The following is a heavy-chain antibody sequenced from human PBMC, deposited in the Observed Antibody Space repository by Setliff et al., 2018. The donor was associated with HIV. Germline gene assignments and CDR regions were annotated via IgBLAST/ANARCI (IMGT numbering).Heavy chain of an antibody. J-gene: IGHJ5*02. D-gene: IGHD2-15*01. CDR1: GGFIKNSNYY. Sequence: SETLSLTCTVYGGFIKNSNYYWGWIRQPPGKGLEWIGNIHYSGSTYYNPSLKSRVTISVDTSKNQFSLKLGSVTAADAAVYYCARGAYCGGASCSLTRFDPWGQGTLVTVSS. CDR3: ARGAYCGGASCSLTRFDP. CDR2: IHYSGST. V-gene: IGHV4-39*01.